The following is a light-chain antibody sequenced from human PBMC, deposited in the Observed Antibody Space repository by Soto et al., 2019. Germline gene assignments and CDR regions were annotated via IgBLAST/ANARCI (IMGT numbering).Light chain of an antibody. CDR3: QQRSKWPPEVT. Sequence: EIVLTQSPATRSLSPGERATLSCRASQSVSSYLAWYQQKPGQAPRLLIYDASNRATGIAARFSGSGSGTDFTLTISSLEPEDFAVYYCQQRSKWPPEVTFGQGTRLEIK. J-gene: IGKJ5*01. V-gene: IGKV3-11*01. CDR1: QSVSSY. CDR2: DAS.